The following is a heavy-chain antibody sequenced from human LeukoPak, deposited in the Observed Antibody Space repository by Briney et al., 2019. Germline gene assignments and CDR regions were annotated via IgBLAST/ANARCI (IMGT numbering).Heavy chain of an antibody. CDR3: ARDHSADY. D-gene: IGHD3-10*01. V-gene: IGHV3-21*01. CDR2: ISSSSSYI. J-gene: IGHJ4*02. CDR1: GFTFSIHS. Sequence: GGSLRLSCSPSGFTFSIHSMNWVRPAPGKGLEWVSSISSSSSYIYYADSAKGRFTITRDNAKNSLYLQMNSLRAEDTAVYYCARDHSADYWGQGTLVTVSS.